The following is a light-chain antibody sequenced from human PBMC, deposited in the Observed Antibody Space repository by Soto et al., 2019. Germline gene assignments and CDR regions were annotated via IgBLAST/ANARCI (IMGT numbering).Light chain of an antibody. J-gene: IGKJ4*01. Sequence: DIQLTQSPSFLSASLGDRVTITCRASQGVGSYLAWYQQRPGQAPRLLIYGASTWQSGVPSRFSGSGSDTEFTLTISSLEPEDFATYYCQHLNNYPLTFGGGTKVDIK. CDR1: QGVGSY. CDR3: QHLNNYPLT. CDR2: GAS. V-gene: IGKV1-9*01.